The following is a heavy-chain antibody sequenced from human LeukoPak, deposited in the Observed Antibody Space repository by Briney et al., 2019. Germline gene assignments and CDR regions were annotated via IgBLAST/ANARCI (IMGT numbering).Heavy chain of an antibody. Sequence: WASVKVSCKASGYTFTNYGISWVRQAPGQGLEWMGWINTNTGNPTYAQGFTGRFVFSLDTSVSTAYLQISSLKAEDAAVYYCAREWGYCRSTSCYPNFYFDNWGQGTLVTVSS. CDR1: GYTFTNYG. V-gene: IGHV7-4-1*02. J-gene: IGHJ4*02. D-gene: IGHD2-2*01. CDR3: AREWGYCRSTSCYPNFYFDN. CDR2: INTNTGNP.